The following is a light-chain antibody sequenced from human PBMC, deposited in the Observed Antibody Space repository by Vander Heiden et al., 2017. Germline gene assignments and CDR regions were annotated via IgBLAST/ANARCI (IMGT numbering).Light chain of an antibody. CDR1: SSNIGSNT. J-gene: IGLJ2*01. CDR2: SNN. V-gene: IGLV1-44*01. Sequence: SVLTQPPSASGTPGQRVTISCSGSSSNIGSNTVNWYQQLPGTAPKLLIYSNNQRPSGVPDRFSGSKSGTSASLAISGLQSEDEADYYCAAWDDSLNGSVFGGGTKLTGL. CDR3: AAWDDSLNGSV.